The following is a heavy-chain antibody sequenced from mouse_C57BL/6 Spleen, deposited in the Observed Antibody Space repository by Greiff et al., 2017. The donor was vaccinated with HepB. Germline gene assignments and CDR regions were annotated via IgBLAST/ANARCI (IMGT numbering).Heavy chain of an antibody. CDR1: GFNIKDDY. D-gene: IGHD1-1*01. J-gene: IGHJ3*01. CDR2: IDPENGDT. V-gene: IGHV14-4*01. Sequence: VQLKESGAELVRPGASVKLSCTASGFNIKDDYMHWVKQRPEQGLEWIGWIDPENGDTEYASKFQGKATITADTSSNTAYLQLSSLTSEDPAVYYCTTPDYGSRGVAWFAYWGQGTLVTVSA. CDR3: TTPDYGSRGVAWFAY.